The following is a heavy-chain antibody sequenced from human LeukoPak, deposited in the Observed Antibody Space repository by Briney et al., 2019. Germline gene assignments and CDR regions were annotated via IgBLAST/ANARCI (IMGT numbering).Heavy chain of an antibody. CDR1: GFTFSNYA. CDR3: ARDLYAFRSCDY. D-gene: IGHD3-16*01. Sequence: PGGSLRLSCAASGFTFSNYAMSWVRQAPGKGLEWVSGISGSGGGTYYADSVKGRFTISRDNSKNTLYLQMKSLRADDTAVYYCARDLYAFRSCDYWGQGTLVTVSS. J-gene: IGHJ4*02. CDR2: ISGSGGGT. V-gene: IGHV3-23*01.